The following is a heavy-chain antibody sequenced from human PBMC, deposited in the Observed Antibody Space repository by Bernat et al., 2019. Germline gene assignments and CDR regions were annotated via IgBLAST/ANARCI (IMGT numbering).Heavy chain of an antibody. D-gene: IGHD3-16*01. CDR2: IWYDGSKK. CDR3: ARDGGSLGAAYYMDV. V-gene: IGHV3-33*01. Sequence: QVQLVESGGGVVQPGRSLRLSCAASGFTFSSYGMHWVRQAPGKGLEWVAVIWYDGSKKYYADSVKGRFTISRDNSKNTLYLQMNSLRAEDTAVYYCARDGGSLGAAYYMDVWGKGTTVTVSS. CDR1: GFTFSSYG. J-gene: IGHJ6*03.